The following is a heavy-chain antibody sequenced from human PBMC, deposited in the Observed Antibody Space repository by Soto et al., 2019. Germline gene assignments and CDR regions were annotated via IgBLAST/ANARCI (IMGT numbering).Heavy chain of an antibody. V-gene: IGHV4-39*07. CDR1: GGSTISSSYY. CDR2: IYHSGST. J-gene: IGHJ4*02. CDR3: ARRYSYGHFDC. Sequence: SETLSLTCTVSGGSTISSSYYWGWIRQPPGKGLEWIGYIYHSGSTYYNPSLKSRVTISLDRSKNQFSLKLSSVTAADTAVYYCARRYSYGHFDCWGQGTLVTVSS. D-gene: IGHD5-18*01.